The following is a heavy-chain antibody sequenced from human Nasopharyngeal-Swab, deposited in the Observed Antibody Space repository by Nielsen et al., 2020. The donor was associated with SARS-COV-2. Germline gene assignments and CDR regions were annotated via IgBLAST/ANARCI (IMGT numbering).Heavy chain of an antibody. D-gene: IGHD2-2*01. CDR3: AGGSSNRYYFDY. Sequence: ASVKVSCNASGYTFTSYYMHWVRQAPGQGLEWMGIINPSGGSTSYAQKFQVRVTMTRDTSTSTVYMALSSLRSEDTAVYYCAGGSSNRYYFDYWGQGTLVTVSS. V-gene: IGHV1-46*01. CDR1: GYTFTSYY. J-gene: IGHJ4*02. CDR2: INPSGGST.